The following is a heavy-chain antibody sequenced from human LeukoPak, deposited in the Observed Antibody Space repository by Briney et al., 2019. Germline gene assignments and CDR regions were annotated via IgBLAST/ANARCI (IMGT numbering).Heavy chain of an antibody. D-gene: IGHD2-15*01. J-gene: IGHJ5*01. Sequence: PGGSLRLSCAASGFTFSSYSMNWVRQAPGKGLEWVAIIKQDGSEKYYVDSVKGRFTISRDNVKNSLFLQMNSLRADDTAVYYCARGGDWYGSWGQGTLVIVSS. V-gene: IGHV3-7*01. CDR3: ARGGDWYGS. CDR1: GFTFSSYS. CDR2: IKQDGSEK.